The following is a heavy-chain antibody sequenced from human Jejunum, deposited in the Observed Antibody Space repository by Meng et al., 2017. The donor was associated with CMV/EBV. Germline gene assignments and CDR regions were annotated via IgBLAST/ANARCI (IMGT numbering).Heavy chain of an antibody. CDR3: ARGYDSSGYYQKDGALDI. V-gene: IGHV3-7*03. CDR2: IGLAGSEK. CDR1: SYW. D-gene: IGHD3-22*01. J-gene: IGHJ3*02. Sequence: SYWMNWVRQAPGKGLEWVAYIGLAGSEKHYVGSVKGRFTISRDNVKNTLYLQMNSLRDEDTAMYYCARGYDSSGYYQKDGALDIWGQGTMVTVSS.